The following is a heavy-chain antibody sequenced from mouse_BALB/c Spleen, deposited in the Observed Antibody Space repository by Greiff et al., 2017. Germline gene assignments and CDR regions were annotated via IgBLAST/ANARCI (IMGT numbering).Heavy chain of an antibody. Sequence: VQLQQSGAELVRPGSSVKISCKASGYAFSSYWMNWVKQRPGQGLEWIGQIYPGDGDTNYNGKFKGKATLTADKSSSTAYMQLSSLTSEDSAVYFCAAYYGNYDYAMDDWGQGTSVTVSS. J-gene: IGHJ4*01. V-gene: IGHV1-80*01. CDR2: IYPGDGDT. D-gene: IGHD2-10*01. CDR1: GYAFSSYW. CDR3: AAYYGNYDYAMDD.